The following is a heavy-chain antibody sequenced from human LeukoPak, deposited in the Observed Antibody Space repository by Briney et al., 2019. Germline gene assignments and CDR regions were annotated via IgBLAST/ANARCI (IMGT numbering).Heavy chain of an antibody. D-gene: IGHD2-15*01. J-gene: IGHJ4*02. CDR3: AQKGGTDH. V-gene: IGHV3-48*02. Sequence: GGSLRLSCAASGFTFSRFGMNWVRQAPGKGLEWISYISSSSSAMYYADSVKGRFTISRDNAKNSLYLQMSSLRDEDTAVYYCAQKGGTDHWGQGTLVTVSS. CDR1: GFTFSRFG. CDR2: ISSSSSAM.